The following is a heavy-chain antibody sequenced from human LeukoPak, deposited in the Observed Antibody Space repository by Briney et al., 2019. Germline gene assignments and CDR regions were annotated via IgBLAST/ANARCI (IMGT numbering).Heavy chain of an antibody. CDR2: INHSGST. D-gene: IGHD3-10*01. J-gene: IGHJ5*02. CDR1: GGSFSGYY. CDR3: ARGVLLWFGPLGAFDP. V-gene: IGHV4-34*01. Sequence: ASETLSLTCAVYGGSFSGYYWSWIRQPPGKGLEWIGEINHSGSTNYNPSLKSRVTISVDTSKNQFSLKLSSVTAADTAVYYCARGVLLWFGPLGAFDPWGQGTLVTVSS.